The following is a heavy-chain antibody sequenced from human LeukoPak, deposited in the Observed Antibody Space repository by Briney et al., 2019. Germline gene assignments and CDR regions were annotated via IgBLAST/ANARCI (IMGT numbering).Heavy chain of an antibody. CDR3: ARDDAIGGGYLDS. CDR2: ISGGGGST. CDR1: VFPFTSYG. J-gene: IGHJ4*02. D-gene: IGHD2/OR15-2a*01. Sequence: GGSLRLSCAACVFPFTSYGMSWVRQAPGKGLEWVSLISGGGGSTYYADSVKGRFTISRDNSKNTLYLQVNRLTAEDTAVYYCARDDAIGGGYLDSWGRGTLVTVPS. V-gene: IGHV3-23*01.